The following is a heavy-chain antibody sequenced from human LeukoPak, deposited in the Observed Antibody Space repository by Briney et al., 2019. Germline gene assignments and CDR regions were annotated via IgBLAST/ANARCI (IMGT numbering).Heavy chain of an antibody. Sequence: GGSLRLSCAASGFTFSDYDMHWVRQATGKGPEWVSAIGTAGDTYYPGSVKGRFTISRENAKNSFYLQMNSLRVGDTAVYYCARSKVITFGGVNYGMDVWGQGTTVTVSS. CDR2: IGTAGDT. CDR3: ARSKVITFGGVNYGMDV. J-gene: IGHJ6*02. V-gene: IGHV3-13*01. D-gene: IGHD3-16*01. CDR1: GFTFSDYD.